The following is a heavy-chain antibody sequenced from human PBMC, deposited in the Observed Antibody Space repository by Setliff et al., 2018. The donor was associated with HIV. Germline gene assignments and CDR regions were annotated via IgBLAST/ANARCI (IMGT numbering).Heavy chain of an antibody. D-gene: IGHD2-8*01. CDR2: IIPNSAGT. V-gene: IGHV1-2*06. Sequence: ASVKVSCKATGYTFTGYFIHWVRQAPGQGLEWMGRIIPNSAGTNYAQKFQGRVTMTRDTSISTAYMELSRLRSDDTAVYYCATKVYCTNGVCLDAFDIWGQGTMVTVSS. CDR1: GYTFTGYF. J-gene: IGHJ3*02. CDR3: ATKVYCTNGVCLDAFDI.